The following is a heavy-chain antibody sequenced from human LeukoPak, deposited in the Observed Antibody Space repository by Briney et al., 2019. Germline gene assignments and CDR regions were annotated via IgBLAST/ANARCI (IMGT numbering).Heavy chain of an antibody. CDR1: GFTFSSYE. J-gene: IGHJ4*02. D-gene: IGHD1-1*01. V-gene: IGHV3-48*03. CDR2: ISSSGSTI. CDR3: AKDPPTTGTTFDN. Sequence: PGGSLRLSCAASGFTFSSYEMNWVRQAPGKGLEWVSYISSSGSTIYYADSVKGRFTISRDNSKNTLYLQMNSLRVEDTAVYYCAKDPPTTGTTFDNWGRGTLVTVSS.